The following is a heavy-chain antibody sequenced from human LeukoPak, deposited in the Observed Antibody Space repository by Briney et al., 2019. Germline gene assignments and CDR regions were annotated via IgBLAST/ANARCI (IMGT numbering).Heavy chain of an antibody. CDR1: GGTFSSYA. J-gene: IGHJ5*02. Sequence: SVKVSCKASGGTFSSYAISWVRQAPGQGLEWMGGIIPIFGTANYAQKFQGRVTITADKSTSTAYMELSSLRSEDTAVYYCARDTKRSRARWENLGFDPWGQGTLVTVSS. CDR2: IIPIFGTA. V-gene: IGHV1-69*06. CDR3: ARDTKRSRARWENLGFDP. D-gene: IGHD1-26*01.